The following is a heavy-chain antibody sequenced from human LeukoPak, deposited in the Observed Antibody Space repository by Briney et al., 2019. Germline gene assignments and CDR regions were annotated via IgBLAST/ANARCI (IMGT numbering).Heavy chain of an antibody. CDR2: INAGNGST. J-gene: IGHJ5*02. Sequence: GASVKVSCKASGYTFTSYAMHWVRQAPGQRLEWMGWINAGNGSTKYSQKFQGRVTITRDTSASTAYMELSSLRSEDTAVYYCASSNMVRGVIKFDPWGQGTLVTVSS. CDR1: GYTFTSYA. D-gene: IGHD3-10*01. V-gene: IGHV1-3*01. CDR3: ASSNMVRGVIKFDP.